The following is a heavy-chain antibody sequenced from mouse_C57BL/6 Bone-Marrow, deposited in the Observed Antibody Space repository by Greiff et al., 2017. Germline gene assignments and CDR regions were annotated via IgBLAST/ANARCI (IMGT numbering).Heavy chain of an antibody. CDR3: ARSGPLGRSFDY. V-gene: IGHV1-55*01. J-gene: IGHJ2*01. CDR1: GYTFTSYW. D-gene: IGHD4-1*01. CDR2: IYPTSGRT. Sequence: VQLQQPGAELVKPGASVKMSCKASGYTFTSYWITWVKQRPGQGLEWIGDIYPTSGRTNYNEKFKSKARLTVDTSSTTAYMQLSSLTSEDSAVFYCARSGPLGRSFDYWGQGTTLTVSS.